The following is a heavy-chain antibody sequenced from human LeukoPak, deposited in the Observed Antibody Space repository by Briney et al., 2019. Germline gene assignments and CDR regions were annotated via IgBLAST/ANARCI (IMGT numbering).Heavy chain of an antibody. CDR2: IYHSGST. V-gene: IGHV4-4*02. CDR3: ARDAGNYGGNSEAFDI. J-gene: IGHJ3*02. D-gene: IGHD4-23*01. CDR1: GGSISSSNW. Sequence: SGTLSLTCAVSGGSISSSNWWSWVRQPPGKGLEWIGEIYHSGSTNYNPSLKSRVTISVDTSKNQFSLKLSSVTAADTAVYYCARDAGNYGGNSEAFDIWGQGTMVTVSS.